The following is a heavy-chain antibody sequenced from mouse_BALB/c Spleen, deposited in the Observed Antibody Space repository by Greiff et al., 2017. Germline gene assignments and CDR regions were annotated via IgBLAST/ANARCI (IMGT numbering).Heavy chain of an antibody. J-gene: IGHJ3*01. CDR2: IWAGGST. CDR1: GFSLTSYG. V-gene: IGHV2-9*02. CDR3: ARAPYGNYEAWFAY. Sequence: QVQLKESGPGLVAPSQSLSITCTVSGFSLTSYGVHWVRQPPGKGLEWLGVIWAGGSTNYNSALMSRLSISKDNSKSQVFLKMNSLQTDDTAMYYCARAPYGNYEAWFAYWGQGTLVTVSA. D-gene: IGHD2-1*01.